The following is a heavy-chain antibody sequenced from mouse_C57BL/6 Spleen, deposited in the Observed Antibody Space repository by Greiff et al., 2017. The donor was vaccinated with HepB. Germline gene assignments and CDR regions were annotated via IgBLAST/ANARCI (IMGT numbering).Heavy chain of an antibody. V-gene: IGHV5-4*01. Sequence: EVHLVESGGGLVKPGGSLKLSCAASGFTFSSYAMSWVRQTPEKRLEWVATISDGGSYTYYPDNVKGRFTISRDNAKNNLYLQMSHLKSEDTAMYYCARDEGLRRSYAMDYWGQGTSVTVSS. D-gene: IGHD2-4*01. CDR1: GFTFSSYA. CDR2: ISDGGSYT. CDR3: ARDEGLRRSYAMDY. J-gene: IGHJ4*01.